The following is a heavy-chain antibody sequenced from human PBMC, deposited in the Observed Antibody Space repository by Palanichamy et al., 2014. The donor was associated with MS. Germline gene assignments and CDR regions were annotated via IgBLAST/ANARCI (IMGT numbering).Heavy chain of an antibody. CDR3: ARASAVAIDY. V-gene: IGHV4-61*02. D-gene: IGHD6-19*01. J-gene: IGHJ4*02. CDR2: IQTSGNT. CDR1: GGSISSGSYY. Sequence: QVQLQESGPGLVKPSQTLSLTCTVSGGSISSGSYYWSWIRQPAGKGLKWIGRIQTSGNTNYNPSLKSRVTISVDTSKDQFSLKLSSVTAADTAVYYCARASAVAIDYWGRGTLVTVSS.